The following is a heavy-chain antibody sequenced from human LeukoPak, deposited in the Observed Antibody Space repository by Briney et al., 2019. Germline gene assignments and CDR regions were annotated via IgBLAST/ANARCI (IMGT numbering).Heavy chain of an antibody. CDR3: ARAPRGSSSWYIVY. CDR1: GYTFTSYG. D-gene: IGHD6-13*01. Sequence: ASVKVSCKASGYTFTSYGISWVRQAPGQGLEWMGWISPYNGNTNYAQNLQGRVTMTTDTPTSTAYMELRSLRSDDTAVYYCARAPRGSSSWYIVYWGQGTLVTVSS. CDR2: ISPYNGNT. V-gene: IGHV1-18*01. J-gene: IGHJ4*02.